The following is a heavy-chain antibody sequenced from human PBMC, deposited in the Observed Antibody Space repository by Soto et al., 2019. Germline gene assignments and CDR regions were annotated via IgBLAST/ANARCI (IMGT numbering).Heavy chain of an antibody. CDR1: GGSISSYY. D-gene: IGHD6-13*01. Sequence: PSETLSLTCTASGGSISSYYRSWIRQPPGEGREWIGYIYYSGSTNYNPSLKSRVTISVDTSKNQFSLKLSSVTAADTAVYYCARVAAAGTRWFDPWGQGTLVTVSS. V-gene: IGHV4-59*01. CDR3: ARVAAAGTRWFDP. J-gene: IGHJ5*02. CDR2: IYYSGST.